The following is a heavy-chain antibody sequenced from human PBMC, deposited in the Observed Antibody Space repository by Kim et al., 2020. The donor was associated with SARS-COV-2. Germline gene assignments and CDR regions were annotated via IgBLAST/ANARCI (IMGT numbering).Heavy chain of an antibody. J-gene: IGHJ4*02. CDR2: ISYNSNNK. CDR1: GFTFSGYA. Sequence: GGSLRLSCAASGFTFSGYAMHWVRQAPGKGLEWVSSISYNSNNKQYADSVKVRVTISIDNSNNTLYLQMNSLSAENTAVYYCVTATQIGTPGGNYLDQGT. CDR3: VTATQIGTPGGNY. V-gene: IGHV3-33*08. D-gene: IGHD2-8*02.